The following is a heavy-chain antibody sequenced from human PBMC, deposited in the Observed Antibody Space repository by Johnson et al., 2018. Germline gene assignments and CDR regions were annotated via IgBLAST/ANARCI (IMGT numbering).Heavy chain of an antibody. Sequence: QVQLVESGGGVVQPGRSLRLSCAASGFTFSSYGMHWVRQAPGKGLEWVAVISYDGSNKYYADSVKGRFTISRDNSRNTGYLQMNSLRAEDTAVYYCARGASGWPHWYFDLWGRGTLVTVSS. CDR2: ISYDGSNK. V-gene: IGHV3-30*03. CDR1: GFTFSSYG. J-gene: IGHJ2*01. D-gene: IGHD6-19*01. CDR3: ARGASGWPHWYFDL.